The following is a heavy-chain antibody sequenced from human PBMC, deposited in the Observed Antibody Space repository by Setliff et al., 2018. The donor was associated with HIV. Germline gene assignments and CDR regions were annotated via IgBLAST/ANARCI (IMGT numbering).Heavy chain of an antibody. Sequence: SLRLSCAASGFTFSIYTMNWVRQAPGKGLEWVSSLSGDSNHIYYADSVKGRFTISRDNAKNSLYLQMNSLRSEDTAVYYCARVRRGSSWDNDAFDIWGQGTMVTVSS. V-gene: IGHV3-21*04. CDR1: GFTFSIYT. J-gene: IGHJ3*02. CDR3: ARVRRGSSWDNDAFDI. D-gene: IGHD6-13*01. CDR2: LSGDSNHI.